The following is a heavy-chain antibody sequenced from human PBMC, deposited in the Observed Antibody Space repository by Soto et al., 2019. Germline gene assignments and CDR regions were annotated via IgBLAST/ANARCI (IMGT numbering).Heavy chain of an antibody. CDR2: ISYDGSNK. J-gene: IGHJ4*02. CDR3: AKDLGDYGDYRGY. CDR1: GFTFSSYG. D-gene: IGHD4-17*01. Sequence: PGGSLRLSCAASGFTFSSYGMHWVRQAPGKGLEWVAVISYDGSNKYYADSVKGRFTISRDNSKNTLYLQMNSLRAEDTAVYYCAKDLGDYGDYRGYWGQGTLVTVSS. V-gene: IGHV3-30*18.